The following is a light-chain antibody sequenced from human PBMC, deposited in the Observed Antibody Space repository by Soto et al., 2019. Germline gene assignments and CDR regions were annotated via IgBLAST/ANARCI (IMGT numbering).Light chain of an antibody. CDR1: QSISSW. Sequence: DIQMTQSPSTLSASVGDRVTITCRARQSISSWLAWYQQKPGKAPKLLIYDASSLESGVPSRFSGSGSGTEFTLTISSPQPDDFATYYCQQYNTYPYTFGQGTKLEIK. CDR2: DAS. J-gene: IGKJ2*01. CDR3: QQYNTYPYT. V-gene: IGKV1-5*01.